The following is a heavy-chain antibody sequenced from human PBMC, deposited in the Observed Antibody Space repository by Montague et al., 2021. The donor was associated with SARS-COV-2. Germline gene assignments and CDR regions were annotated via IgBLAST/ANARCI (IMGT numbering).Heavy chain of an antibody. CDR3: ASQSPVTMVVVVISGRFDY. Sequence: SETLSLTCTVSGGSISSSSYYWGWIRQPPGKGLEWIGSIYYSGSTYYNPSLKSRVTISVDTSKNQFSLKLSSVTAADTAVYYCASQSPVTMVVVVISGRFDYWGQGTLVTVSS. D-gene: IGHD3-22*01. J-gene: IGHJ4*02. V-gene: IGHV4-39*01. CDR1: GGSISSSSYY. CDR2: IYYSGST.